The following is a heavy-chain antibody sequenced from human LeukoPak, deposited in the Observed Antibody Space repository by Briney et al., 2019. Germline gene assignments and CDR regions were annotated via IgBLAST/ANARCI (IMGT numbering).Heavy chain of an antibody. CDR2: IYSGGST. Sequence: GGSLRLSCAASGFTDSSDYLSWVRQAPGKGLEWVSVIYSGGSTYYADSVKGRFTISRDNSKNTLYLQMNSLRAEDTAVYYCARMEGYCSSTSCPAGFDPWGQGTLVTVSS. CDR3: ARMEGYCSSTSCPAGFDP. V-gene: IGHV3-66*02. J-gene: IGHJ5*02. CDR1: GFTDSSDY. D-gene: IGHD2-2*01.